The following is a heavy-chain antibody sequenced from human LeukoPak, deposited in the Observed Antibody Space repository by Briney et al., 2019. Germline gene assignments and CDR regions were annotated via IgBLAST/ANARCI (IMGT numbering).Heavy chain of an antibody. CDR2: IYYSGST. D-gene: IGHD6-13*01. CDR3: ARQKVSSSWG. Sequence: SETLSLTCAVYGGSFSGYYWSWIRQPPGRGLEWIGSIYYSGSTYNNPSLKSRVTISVDTSKNQFSLKLSSVTAADTAVYYCARQKVSSSWGWGQGTLVTVSS. CDR1: GGSFSGYY. V-gene: IGHV4-34*01. J-gene: IGHJ4*02.